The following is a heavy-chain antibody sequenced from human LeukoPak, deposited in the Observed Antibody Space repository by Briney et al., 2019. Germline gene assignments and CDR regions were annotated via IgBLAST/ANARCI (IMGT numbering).Heavy chain of an antibody. D-gene: IGHD3-3*01. CDR3: TTTLGTYYDFWSGYHSAEYFQH. Sequence: GGSLRLSCAASGFTFSNAWMSWVRQAPGKGLEWVGRIKSKTDGGTSDYAAPVKGRFTISRDDSKNTLYLQMNSLKTEDTAVYYCTTTLGTYYDFWSGYHSAEYFQHWGQGTLVTVSS. V-gene: IGHV3-15*01. CDR1: GFTFSNAW. J-gene: IGHJ1*01. CDR2: IKSKTDGGTS.